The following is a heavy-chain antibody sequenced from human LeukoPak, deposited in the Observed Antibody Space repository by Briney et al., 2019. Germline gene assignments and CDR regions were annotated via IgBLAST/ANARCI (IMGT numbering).Heavy chain of an antibody. V-gene: IGHV3-48*01. CDR3: ARVVPVHEYYNSYMDV. Sequence: PGGSLRLSCEASGFPFMTYAMNWIRQSPGKGLEWVAFLTRGSSNIQYAESVKGRFTISRDNGKDSLFLQMNSLRAEGTAVYYCARVVPVHEYYNSYMDVWGKGTTVTVSS. J-gene: IGHJ6*03. D-gene: IGHD1-1*01. CDR2: LTRGSSNI. CDR1: GFPFMTYA.